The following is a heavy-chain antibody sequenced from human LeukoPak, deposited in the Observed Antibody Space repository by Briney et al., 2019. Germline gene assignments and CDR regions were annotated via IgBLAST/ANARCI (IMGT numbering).Heavy chain of an antibody. D-gene: IGHD2-2*01. Sequence: GGSLRLSCAASGFTFSSYGMHWVRQAPGKGLEWVAVISYDGSNKYYADSVKGRFTISRDNSKNTLYLQMNSLRAEDTAVYYCAKEDIVVVPAAFDYWGQGTLVAVSS. V-gene: IGHV3-30*18. CDR3: AKEDIVVVPAAFDY. CDR2: ISYDGSNK. CDR1: GFTFSSYG. J-gene: IGHJ4*02.